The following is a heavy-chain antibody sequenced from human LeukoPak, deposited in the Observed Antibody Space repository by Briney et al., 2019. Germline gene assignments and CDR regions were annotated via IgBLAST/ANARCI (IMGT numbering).Heavy chain of an antibody. J-gene: IGHJ4*02. V-gene: IGHV3-7*01. CDR2: IKQDGSEK. Sequence: GGSLRLSCAASGFTFSSYWMSWVRQAPGKGLELVANIKQDGSEKYYADSVKGRFTISRDNDKNSLYLQMNSLRAEDTAVYYCARNQRRLDYWGQGTLVTVSS. D-gene: IGHD1-14*01. CDR1: GFTFSSYW. CDR3: ARNQRRLDY.